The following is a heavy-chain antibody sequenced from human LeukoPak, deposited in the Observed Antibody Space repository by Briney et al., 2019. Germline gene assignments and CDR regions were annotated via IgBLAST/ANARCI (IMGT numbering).Heavy chain of an antibody. Sequence: PGGSLRLSCAASGFTFSSYWMSWVRQAPGKGLEWVAYIKQDGSEKYYVDSVKGRFSISRDNAQDSLYLQMNSLRAEDTAVYYCAGGLNYYGISGYLPTGYWGQGTLVTVSS. CDR3: AGGLNYYGISGYLPTGY. CDR2: IKQDGSEK. J-gene: IGHJ4*02. D-gene: IGHD3-22*01. CDR1: GFTFSSYW. V-gene: IGHV3-7*01.